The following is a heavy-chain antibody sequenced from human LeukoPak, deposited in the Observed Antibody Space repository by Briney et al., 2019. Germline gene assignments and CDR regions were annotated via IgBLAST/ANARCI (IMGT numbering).Heavy chain of an antibody. CDR1: GYTFTSYA. V-gene: IGHV1-3*01. J-gene: IGHJ5*02. CDR2: ISAGNGNT. D-gene: IGHD2-15*01. CDR3: AGDRIYYCSGGSCYSGWFDR. Sequence: ASVKVSCKASGYTFTSYAMHWVRQAPGQRLEWMGWISAGNGNTKYSQKFQGRVTITRDTSASTAYMELSSLRSEDTAVYYCAGDRIYYCSGGSCYSGWFDRWGQGTLVTVSS.